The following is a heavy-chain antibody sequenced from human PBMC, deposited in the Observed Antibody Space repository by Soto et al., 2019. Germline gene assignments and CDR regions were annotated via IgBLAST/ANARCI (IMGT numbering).Heavy chain of an antibody. V-gene: IGHV1-18*01. CDR3: ARARWPIPIVDY. CDR1: GYTFTSYC. Sequence: ASVKVSCKASGYTFTSYCISWVRQAPGQGLEWMGWISAYNGNTNYAQKLQGRVTMTTDTSTSTAYMELRSLRSDDTAVYYCARARWPIPIVDYWGQGTLVTVSS. CDR2: ISAYNGNT. D-gene: IGHD2-15*01. J-gene: IGHJ4*02.